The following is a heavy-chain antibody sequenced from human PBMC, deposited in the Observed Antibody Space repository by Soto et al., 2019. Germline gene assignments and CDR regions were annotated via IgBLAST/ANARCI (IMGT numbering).Heavy chain of an antibody. D-gene: IGHD3-22*01. Sequence: ASVKVSCKASGYTFIGYYIHWVRQAPGQGLEWMGWINPKTGGTNYAQRFQGRVTLTRDTSITTAYMDPSSLRSDDTATYYCAKTYDGSGQPSHWFATWGQGTPVTVSS. CDR1: GYTFIGYY. CDR2: INPKTGGT. J-gene: IGHJ5*02. V-gene: IGHV1-2*02. CDR3: AKTYDGSGQPSHWFAT.